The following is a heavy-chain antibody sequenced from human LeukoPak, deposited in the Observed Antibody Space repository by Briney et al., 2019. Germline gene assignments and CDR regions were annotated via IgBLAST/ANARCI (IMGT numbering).Heavy chain of an antibody. CDR2: INPNSGGT. D-gene: IGHD3-10*01. CDR3: ARARGVTNFDY. J-gene: IGHJ4*02. Sequence: ASVKVSCKASGGTFSSYAITWVRQAPGQGLEWMGWINPNSGGTNYAQKFQGRVTMTRDTSISTAYMELGRLRSDDTAVYYCARARGVTNFDYWGQGTLVTVSS. CDR1: GGTFSSYA. V-gene: IGHV1-2*02.